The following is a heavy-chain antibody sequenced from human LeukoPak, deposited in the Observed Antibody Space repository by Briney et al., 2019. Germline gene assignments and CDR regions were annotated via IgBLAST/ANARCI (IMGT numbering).Heavy chain of an antibody. Sequence: GGALRLSCAASGFTFSSYEMNWVRQAPGKGLEWVSYISSSGSTIYYADSVKGRFTIYRDNAKNSLYLQMNSLRAEDTAVYYCAREGVEMATMEFDYWGQGTLVTVSS. J-gene: IGHJ4*02. CDR2: ISSSGSTI. V-gene: IGHV3-48*03. CDR1: GFTFSSYE. CDR3: AREGVEMATMEFDY. D-gene: IGHD5-24*01.